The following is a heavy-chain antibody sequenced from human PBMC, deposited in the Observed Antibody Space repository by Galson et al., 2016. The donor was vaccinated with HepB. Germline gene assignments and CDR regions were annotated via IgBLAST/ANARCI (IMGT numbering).Heavy chain of an antibody. J-gene: IGHJ3*02. D-gene: IGHD5-12*01. V-gene: IGHV3-11*03. CDR1: GFTFSNYA. CDR3: ARNRGYSGYDAFDI. Sequence: SLRLSCAVSGFTFSNYAMSWVRQAPGKGLEWVSYISISSSCTNYADSVKGRFTISRDNAKNSVYLQMNSLRAEDTAVYYCARNRGYSGYDAFDIWGQGTMVTVSS. CDR2: ISISSSCT.